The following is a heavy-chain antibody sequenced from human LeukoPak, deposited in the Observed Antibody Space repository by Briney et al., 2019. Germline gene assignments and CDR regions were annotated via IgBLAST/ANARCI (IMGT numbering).Heavy chain of an antibody. V-gene: IGHV3-23*01. D-gene: IGHD5-12*01. CDR1: GFSFNNYA. CDR3: AKGAYDYIEIAYFDY. J-gene: IGHJ4*02. Sequence: QPGGSLRLSCVASGFSFNNYAMNWVRQAPGKGLEWVSLIIGSSGTTFYADSVKGRFTISRDKSKSTRYLQMNSLRAEDTAVYYCAKGAYDYIEIAYFDYWGQGSLVTVSS. CDR2: IIGSSGTT.